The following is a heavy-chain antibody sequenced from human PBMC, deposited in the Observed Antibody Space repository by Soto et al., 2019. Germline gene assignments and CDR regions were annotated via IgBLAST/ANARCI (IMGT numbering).Heavy chain of an antibody. V-gene: IGHV3-15*01. Sequence: GSLRLSCAASGYTFSDAWMNWVRQAPGKGLEWVGRIKGMSDGQTSDYASFVKGRFTISRDESKSTVLLQMSGLKTDDTGVYYCAPEYRTPPYAYYALDVLGQGTTV. CDR2: IKGMSDGQTS. CDR1: GYTFSDAW. D-gene: IGHD1-1*01. CDR3: APEYRTPPYAYYALDV. J-gene: IGHJ6*02.